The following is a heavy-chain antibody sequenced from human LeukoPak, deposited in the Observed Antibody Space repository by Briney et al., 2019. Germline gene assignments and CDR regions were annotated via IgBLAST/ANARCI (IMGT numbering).Heavy chain of an antibody. CDR1: GGSISSYY. J-gene: IGHJ3*02. CDR3: ARDAGRYYDSSGYRDAFDI. V-gene: IGHV4-4*07. D-gene: IGHD3-22*01. CDR2: IYTSGST. Sequence: SETLSLTCTVSGGSISSYYWSWIRQPAGKGREWIGRIYTSGSTNYNTSLESRVTMSVDTSENRFSLKLSSVTAADTAVYYCARDAGRYYDSSGYRDAFDIWGQGTMVTVSS.